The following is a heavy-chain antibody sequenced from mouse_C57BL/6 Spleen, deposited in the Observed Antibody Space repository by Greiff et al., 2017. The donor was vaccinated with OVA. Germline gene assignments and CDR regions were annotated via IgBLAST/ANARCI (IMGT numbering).Heavy chain of an antibody. CDR2: IHPNSGST. D-gene: IGHD2-3*01. Sequence: VQLQQPGAELVKPGASVKLSCKASGYTFTSYWMHWVKQRPGQGLEWIGMIHPNSGSTNYNEKFKSKATLTVDKSSSTAYMQLSSLTSEDSAVYYCASVYDGYYWFAYWGQGTLVTVSA. V-gene: IGHV1-64*01. CDR3: ASVYDGYYWFAY. CDR1: GYTFTSYW. J-gene: IGHJ3*01.